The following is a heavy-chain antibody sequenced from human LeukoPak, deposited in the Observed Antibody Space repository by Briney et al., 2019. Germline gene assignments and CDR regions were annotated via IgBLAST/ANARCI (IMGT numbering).Heavy chain of an antibody. V-gene: IGHV1-2*02. D-gene: IGHD2-2*01. J-gene: IGHJ4*02. Sequence: ASVKVSCKASGYTFTGYYMHWVRQAPGQGLEWMGWINPNSGGTYYAQKFQGRVTMTRDTSISTAYMELSRLRSDDTAVYYCARDKGTLGTRYYFDYWGQGTLVTVSS. CDR1: GYTFTGYY. CDR3: ARDKGTLGTRYYFDY. CDR2: INPNSGGT.